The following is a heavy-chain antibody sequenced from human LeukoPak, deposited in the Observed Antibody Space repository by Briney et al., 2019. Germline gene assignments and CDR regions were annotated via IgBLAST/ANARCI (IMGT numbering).Heavy chain of an antibody. CDR1: GYTFTSYG. J-gene: IGHJ1*01. D-gene: IGHD3-22*01. CDR2: IIPIFGTA. CDR3: ARSHYYDSERHFQH. V-gene: IGHV1-69*13. Sequence: ASVKVSCKASGYTFTSYGISWVRQAPGQGLEWMGGIIPIFGTANYAQKFQGRVTITADESTSTAYMELSSLRSEDTAVYYCARSHYYDSERHFQHWGQGTLVTVSS.